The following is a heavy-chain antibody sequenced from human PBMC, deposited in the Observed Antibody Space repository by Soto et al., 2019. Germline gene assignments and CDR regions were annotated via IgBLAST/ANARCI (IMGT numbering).Heavy chain of an antibody. D-gene: IGHD2-2*02. J-gene: IGHJ4*02. Sequence: VASVKVSCKASGGTFSSYAISWVRQAPGQGLEWMGGIIPIFGTANYAQKFQGRVTITADESTSTAYMELSSLRSEDTAVYYCASERWCSSTSCYTRVDIVATNPFDYWGQGTLVTVSS. V-gene: IGHV1-69*13. CDR3: ASERWCSSTSCYTRVDIVATNPFDY. CDR1: GGTFSSYA. CDR2: IIPIFGTA.